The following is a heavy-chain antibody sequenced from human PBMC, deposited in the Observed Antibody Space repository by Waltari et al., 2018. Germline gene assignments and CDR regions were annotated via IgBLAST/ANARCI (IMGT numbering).Heavy chain of an antibody. V-gene: IGHV3-48*03. CDR3: ARRPYYYHGMDV. Sequence: EVLLVESGGGLVQPGGYLRLSGTASGLPFSGDEMNWVRQAPGKGLEWVSYISSSGNTIYYADSVKARFTTSRDNAKNSLYLQMNSLRVDDTAVYYCARRPYYYHGMDVWGQGTTVTVSS. J-gene: IGHJ6*02. CDR1: GLPFSGDE. CDR2: ISSSGNTI.